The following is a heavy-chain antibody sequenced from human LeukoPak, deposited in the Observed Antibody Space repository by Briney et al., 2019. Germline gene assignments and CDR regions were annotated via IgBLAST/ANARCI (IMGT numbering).Heavy chain of an antibody. CDR1: GGTISSYY. CDR2: IYYSGST. Sequence: PAETLSLTCAVSGGTISSYYWHWIRQPPGKGLEWIWRIYYSGSTNYNPSLKSRVTIAVDTSKNQFSLKLSSVTAADTAVYYCARESWERIGNCYYYYYLDVWGKGTTVTVSS. V-gene: IGHV4-59*01. D-gene: IGHD1-26*01. J-gene: IGHJ6*03. CDR3: ARESWERIGNCYYYYYLDV.